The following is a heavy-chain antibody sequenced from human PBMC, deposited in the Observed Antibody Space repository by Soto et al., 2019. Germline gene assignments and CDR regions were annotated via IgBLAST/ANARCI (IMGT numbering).Heavy chain of an antibody. CDR3: ARDLTTVTYYYYYYGMDV. V-gene: IGHV6-1*01. D-gene: IGHD4-17*01. CDR1: GDSVSSNSAA. Sequence: PSQTLSLTCAISGDSVSSNSAAWNWIRQSPSRGLEWLGRTYYRSKWYNDYAVSVKSRITINPDTSKNQFSLQLNSVTPEDTAVYYCARDLTTVTYYYYYYGMDVWGQGXTVTVYS. J-gene: IGHJ6*02. CDR2: TYYRSKWYN.